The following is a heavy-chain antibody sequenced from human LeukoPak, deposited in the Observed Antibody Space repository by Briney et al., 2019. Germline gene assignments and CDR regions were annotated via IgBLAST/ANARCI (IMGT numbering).Heavy chain of an antibody. Sequence: PGGSLRLSCAASGFTFSSYGMHWVRQAPGKGLEGVAFIRYDGSNKYYADSVKGRFTISRDNSKNTLYLQMNSLRAEDTAVYYCAKGTPTLAYCGGDCPWAFDIWGQGTMVTVSS. V-gene: IGHV3-30*02. CDR2: IRYDGSNK. D-gene: IGHD2-21*01. J-gene: IGHJ3*02. CDR3: AKGTPTLAYCGGDCPWAFDI. CDR1: GFTFSSYG.